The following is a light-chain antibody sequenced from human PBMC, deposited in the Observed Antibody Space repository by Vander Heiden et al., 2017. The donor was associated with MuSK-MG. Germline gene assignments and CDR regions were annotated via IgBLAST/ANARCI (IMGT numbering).Light chain of an antibody. CDR2: DVS. CDR1: SSDVGVYNF. V-gene: IGLV2-14*01. CDR3: SSYTSSSTVV. Sequence: QSALTQPAPVSGSPGQSITISCTGTSSDVGVYNFVSWYQQHPGKAPKLMMYDVSNRPSGVSNRVSGSKSGNTASLTISGLQAEDEADDYCSSYTSSSTVVCGGGTKLTVL. J-gene: IGLJ3*02.